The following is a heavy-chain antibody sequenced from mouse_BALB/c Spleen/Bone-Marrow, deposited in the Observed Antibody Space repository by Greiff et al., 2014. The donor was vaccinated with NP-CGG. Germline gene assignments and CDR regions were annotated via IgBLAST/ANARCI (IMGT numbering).Heavy chain of an antibody. D-gene: IGHD2-14*01. Sequence: VHVKQSGPELVKPGASVKISCKTSGYTFTDYTMHWVKQSHGKSLEWIGHINPNIGGTNYNQKFKGKATLTLDKSSRTAYMELRSLTSEDSAVYYCTRSRYGDYGGQGTTLTVSS. CDR3: TRSRYGDY. CDR1: GYTFTDYT. J-gene: IGHJ2*01. V-gene: IGHV1-18*01. CDR2: INPNIGGT.